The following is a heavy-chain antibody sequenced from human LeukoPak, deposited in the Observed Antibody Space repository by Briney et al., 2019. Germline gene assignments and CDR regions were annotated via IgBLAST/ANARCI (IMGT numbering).Heavy chain of an antibody. Sequence: PGGSLRLSCAASGFTFSSYSMNWVRQAPGKGLEWVSSISSSSSYIYYADSVKGRFTISRDNAKNSLYLQMNSLRAEDMALYYCAKDKGFTVTTFFDYWGQGTLVTVSS. V-gene: IGHV3-21*04. J-gene: IGHJ4*02. CDR2: ISSSSSYI. CDR1: GFTFSSYS. CDR3: AKDKGFTVTTFFDY. D-gene: IGHD4-11*01.